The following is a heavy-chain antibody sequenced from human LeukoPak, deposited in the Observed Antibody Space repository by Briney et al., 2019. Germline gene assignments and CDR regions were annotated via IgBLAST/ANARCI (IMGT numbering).Heavy chain of an antibody. J-gene: IGHJ4*02. Sequence: PSETLSLTCAVYGGSFSGYSWSWIRQPPGKELEWIGEINHSGRTNYNSSLKTRVTISLDTSKNQFSLKLSSVTAADTAVYYCARARSQGPSNFDYWGRGTLVTVSS. CDR3: ARARSQGPSNFDY. CDR1: GGSFSGYS. V-gene: IGHV4-34*01. CDR2: INHSGRT.